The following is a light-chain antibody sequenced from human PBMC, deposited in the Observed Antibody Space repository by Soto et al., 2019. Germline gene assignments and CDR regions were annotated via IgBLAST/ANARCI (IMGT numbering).Light chain of an antibody. CDR2: NNN. V-gene: IGLV1-44*01. Sequence: QPVLTQPPSASGTPGQRVTISCSGSSSNIGSSSVNWYQQLPGTAPTLLIYNNNQWPSGVPDRFSGSKSGTSASLAISGLQSEDEADYYCAAWDVSLNGLYVFGTGTKLTVL. CDR3: AAWDVSLNGLYV. CDR1: SSNIGSSS. J-gene: IGLJ1*01.